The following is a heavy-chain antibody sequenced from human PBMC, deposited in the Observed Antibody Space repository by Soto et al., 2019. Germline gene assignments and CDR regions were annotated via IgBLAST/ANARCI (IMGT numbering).Heavy chain of an antibody. Sequence: PGGSLRLSCAASGFTFRSYAMSWVRQAPGKGLEWVSAISGSGGSTYYADSVKGRFTISRDNSKNTLYLQMNSLRAEDTAVYYCAKAQDYYYYMDVWGKGTTVTVSS. J-gene: IGHJ6*03. CDR3: AKAQDYYYYMDV. CDR2: ISGSGGST. CDR1: GFTFRSYA. V-gene: IGHV3-23*01.